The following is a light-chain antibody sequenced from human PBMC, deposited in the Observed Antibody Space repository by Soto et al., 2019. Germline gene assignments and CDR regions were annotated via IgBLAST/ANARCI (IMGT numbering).Light chain of an antibody. CDR1: QSVSSSY. Sequence: EIVLTQSPGTLSLSPGERATLSCRASQSVSSSYLAWYQQKPGQAPRLLIHGASSRATGIPDRFSGSGSGTDFTLTISRLEPEDFAVYYCQQYGSSPFWTFGQGTKVDIK. CDR2: GAS. CDR3: QQYGSSPFWT. J-gene: IGKJ1*01. V-gene: IGKV3-20*01.